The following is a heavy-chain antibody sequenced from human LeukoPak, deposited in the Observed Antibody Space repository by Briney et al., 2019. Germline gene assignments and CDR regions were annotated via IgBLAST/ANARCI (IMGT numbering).Heavy chain of an antibody. Sequence: SETLSLTCTVSGGSISSGSYYWSWIRQPAGKGLEWIGRIYTSGSTNYNPSLKSRVTISVDTSKNQFSLKLSSVTAADTAVYYCARYSGWYASVDYWGQGTLVTVSS. D-gene: IGHD6-19*01. CDR2: IYTSGST. V-gene: IGHV4-61*02. CDR1: GGSISSGSYY. J-gene: IGHJ4*02. CDR3: ARYSGWYASVDY.